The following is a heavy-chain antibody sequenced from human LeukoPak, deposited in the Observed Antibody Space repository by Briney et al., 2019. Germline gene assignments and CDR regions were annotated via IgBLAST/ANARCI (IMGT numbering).Heavy chain of an antibody. V-gene: IGHV1-2*02. CDR2: INPNSCGT. D-gene: IGHD6-13*01. CDR3: ARVQVSSPRTYFDH. Sequence: MGWINPNSCGTNYAQNFQGSVTKTRDTSISTAYMELSRLRSDDTAVYYCARVQVSSPRTYFDHWGQGALVTGSS. J-gene: IGHJ4*02.